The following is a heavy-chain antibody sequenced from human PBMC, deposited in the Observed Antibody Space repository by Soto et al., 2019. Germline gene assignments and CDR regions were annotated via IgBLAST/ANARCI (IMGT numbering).Heavy chain of an antibody. Sequence: GASVKVSCKASGYTFTNYAMHWVRQAPGHRLEWVGWINAGDGSTKYSQNFQGRVTITRDTSASTVFMELASLRSEDTAVYYCARPNTGWDYWGQGALVTVS. V-gene: IGHV1-3*01. CDR1: GYTFTNYA. J-gene: IGHJ4*02. D-gene: IGHD6-19*01. CDR2: INAGDGST. CDR3: ARPNTGWDY.